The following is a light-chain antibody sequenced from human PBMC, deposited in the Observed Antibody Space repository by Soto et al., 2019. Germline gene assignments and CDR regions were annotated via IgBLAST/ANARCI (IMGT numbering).Light chain of an antibody. Sequence: DIQMTQSPSSVSASVGDRVTITCLASQDISSWLAWYQQKPGKAPKLLIYAASSLQGGVPSRFSGSGSGTDFALTISSLQPEDFATYYCQQAHSFPITFGQGTRLEIK. CDR2: AAS. J-gene: IGKJ5*01. V-gene: IGKV1-12*01. CDR1: QDISSW. CDR3: QQAHSFPIT.